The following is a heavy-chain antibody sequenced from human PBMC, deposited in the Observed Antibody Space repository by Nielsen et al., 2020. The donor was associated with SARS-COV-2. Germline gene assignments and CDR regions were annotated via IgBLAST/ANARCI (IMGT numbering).Heavy chain of an antibody. D-gene: IGHD6-25*01. V-gene: IGHV1-3*01. CDR2: INAGNGNT. CDR1: GYTFTSYA. CDR3: ARSDSSGPYYFDY. J-gene: IGHJ4*02. Sequence: ASVKVSCKASGYTFTSYAMHWVRQAPGQGLEWMGWINAGNGNTKYSQKFQGRVTITTDTSTSTAYMELRSLRSDDTAVYYCARSDSSGPYYFDYWGQGTLVTVSS.